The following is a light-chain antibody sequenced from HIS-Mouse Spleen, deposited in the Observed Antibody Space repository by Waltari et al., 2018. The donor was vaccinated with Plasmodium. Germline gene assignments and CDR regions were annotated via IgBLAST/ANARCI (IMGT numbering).Light chain of an antibody. V-gene: IGLV3-10*01. J-gene: IGLJ3*02. CDR2: EDS. CDR3: YSTDSSGNHRV. Sequence: SYELTQPPSVSVSPGQTARITCSGDAFPTKYAYWYQQKSGQAPVLVIYEDSKRPSGTPERFSGSSAGTMATVTISGAQVEDEADYYCYSTDSSGNHRVFGGGTKLTVL. CDR1: AFPTKY.